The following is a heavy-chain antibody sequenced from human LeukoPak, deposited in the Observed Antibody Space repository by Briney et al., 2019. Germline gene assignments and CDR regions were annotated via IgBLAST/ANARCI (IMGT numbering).Heavy chain of an antibody. V-gene: IGHV3-15*01. Sequence: GGSLRLSCAASGFTFSNAWLSWVRQAPGKGLEWVGRIKSKTDGGTIDYAAPVKGRFTISRDDSKNTLYLQINSLKTEDTAVYYCTTDYSNSDYWGQGTLVTVSS. D-gene: IGHD4-11*01. CDR2: IKSKTDGGTI. J-gene: IGHJ4*02. CDR1: GFTFSNAW. CDR3: TTDYSNSDY.